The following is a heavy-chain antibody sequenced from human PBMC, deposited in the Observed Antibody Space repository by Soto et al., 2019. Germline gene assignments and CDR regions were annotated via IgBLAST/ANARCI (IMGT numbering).Heavy chain of an antibody. CDR2: INPSGGST. J-gene: IGHJ6*02. CDR1: GYTFTSYY. CDR3: ARVDMYYDCWSGYYEGPYYYYGMDV. V-gene: IGHV1-46*01. Sequence: ASVKVSCKASGYTFTSYYMHWVRQAPGQGLEWMGIINPSGGSTSYAQKFQGRVTMTRDTSTSTVYMELSSLRSEDTAVYYCARVDMYYDCWSGYYEGPYYYYGMDVWGQGTTVTVSS. D-gene: IGHD3-3*01.